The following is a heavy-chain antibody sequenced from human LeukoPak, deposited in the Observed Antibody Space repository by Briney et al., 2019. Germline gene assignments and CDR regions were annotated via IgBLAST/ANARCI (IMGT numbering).Heavy chain of an antibody. Sequence: SETLSLTCTVSGYSISSGYYWGWIRQPPGKGLEWIGSLYHTGNTYYNPSLKSRVTISVDTSKNQFSLKLSSVTAADTAVYYCAKITPGDYARERFNWFDPWGQGTLVTVSS. V-gene: IGHV4-38-2*02. J-gene: IGHJ5*02. CDR3: AKITPGDYARERFNWFDP. CDR2: LYHTGNT. CDR1: GYSISSGYY. D-gene: IGHD4-17*01.